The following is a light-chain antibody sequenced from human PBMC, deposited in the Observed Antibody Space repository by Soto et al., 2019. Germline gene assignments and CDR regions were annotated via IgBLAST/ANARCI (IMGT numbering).Light chain of an antibody. CDR2: AAS. J-gene: IGKJ2*01. CDR1: QSISTY. Sequence: DIQMTQSPSSLSASVGDRVTITCRASQSISTYLNWYQQKPGKAPKLLIYAASSLQSGVPSRFSGSGSGTDFTLTISSLQPEDFATYYCQQRYSIPRTFRQGTKLEIK. V-gene: IGKV1-39*01. CDR3: QQRYSIPRT.